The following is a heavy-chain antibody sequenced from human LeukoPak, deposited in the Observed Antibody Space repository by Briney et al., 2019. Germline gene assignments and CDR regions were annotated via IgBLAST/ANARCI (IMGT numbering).Heavy chain of an antibody. Sequence: QTGGSLRLSCAASGFSFNRFAMNWVRQAPGKGLEWVSEIVGPDSTKYADSVKGRFTISRDDSKNTVYLQMNSLRPEDMAVYYCAKDRVPDGFWGFDYWGQGTLVTVSS. CDR2: IVGPDST. D-gene: IGHD1-14*01. CDR1: GFSFNRFA. CDR3: AKDRVPDGFWGFDY. V-gene: IGHV3-23*01. J-gene: IGHJ4*02.